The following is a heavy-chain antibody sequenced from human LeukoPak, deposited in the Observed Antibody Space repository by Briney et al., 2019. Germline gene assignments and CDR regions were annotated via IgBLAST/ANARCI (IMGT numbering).Heavy chain of an antibody. CDR1: GFTLSSYA. CDR2: FSGSGSST. V-gene: IGHV3-23*01. J-gene: IGHJ5*02. Sequence: GGSLRLSCAASGFTLSSYAMIWVRQAPGKGLEWVSGFSGSGSSTFYADSVKGRFTISRDNSKNTLYLQMNSLRAEDTAVYYCAKGNAFDPWGQGTLVTVSS. CDR3: AKGNAFDP.